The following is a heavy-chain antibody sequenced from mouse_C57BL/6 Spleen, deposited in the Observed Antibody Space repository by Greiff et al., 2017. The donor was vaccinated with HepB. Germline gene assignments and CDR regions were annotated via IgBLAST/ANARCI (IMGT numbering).Heavy chain of an antibody. J-gene: IGHJ3*01. CDR2: IYPGNSDT. CDR1: GYTFTSYW. V-gene: IGHV1-5*01. CDR3: TITAQATFAY. Sequence: EVQLQQSGTVLARPGASVKMSCKTSGYTFTSYWMHWVKQRPGQGLEWIGAIYPGNSDTSYNQKFKGKAKLTAVTSASTSYMERSSLTNEDSAVYYCTITAQATFAYWGQGTLVTVSA. D-gene: IGHD3-2*02.